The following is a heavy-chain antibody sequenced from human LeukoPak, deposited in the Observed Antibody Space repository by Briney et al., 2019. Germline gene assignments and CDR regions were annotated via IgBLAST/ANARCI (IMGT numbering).Heavy chain of an antibody. CDR2: IIPIFGTA. Sequence: ASVKVSCKASGGTFSSYAISWVRQAPGQGLEWMGGIIPIFGTANYAQKFQGRVTITADKSTSTAYMELSSLRSEDTAVYYCARLTFGGVIAAAYFDYWGQGTLVTVSS. V-gene: IGHV1-69*06. CDR3: ARLTFGGVIAAAYFDY. J-gene: IGHJ4*02. D-gene: IGHD3-16*02. CDR1: GGTFSSYA.